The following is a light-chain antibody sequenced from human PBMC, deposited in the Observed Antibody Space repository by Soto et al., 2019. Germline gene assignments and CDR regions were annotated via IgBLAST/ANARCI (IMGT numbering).Light chain of an antibody. CDR1: QAISSY. CDR2: AAS. V-gene: IGKV1-9*01. CDR3: QQLNSFPIT. J-gene: IGKJ5*01. Sequence: DIQMTQSPSTLSGSVGDRVSITCRASQAISSYLAWYQQKPGRAPKLLIYAASTLQSGVPSRFSGSGSGTEFTLTITSLQPEDFATYYCQQLNSFPITFGQGTRL.